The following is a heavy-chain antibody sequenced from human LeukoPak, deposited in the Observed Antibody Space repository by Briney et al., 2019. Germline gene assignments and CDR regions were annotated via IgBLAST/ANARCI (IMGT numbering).Heavy chain of an antibody. D-gene: IGHD3-10*01. J-gene: IGHJ6*03. Sequence: SETLSLTCTVSGGSISSYYWSWIRQPPGKGLEWIGCIYYSGYTNYKSSLKSRVTISVDTSKNQFSLRLSSVTAADTAVYYCARTTMVRGTYYMDVWGKGTTVTVSS. CDR1: GGSISSYY. V-gene: IGHV4-59*01. CDR2: IYYSGYT. CDR3: ARTTMVRGTYYMDV.